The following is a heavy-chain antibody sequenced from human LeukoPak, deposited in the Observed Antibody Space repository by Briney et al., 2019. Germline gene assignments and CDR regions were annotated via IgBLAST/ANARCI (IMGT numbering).Heavy chain of an antibody. V-gene: IGHV4-30-2*01. CDR2: IYHSGST. Sequence: SETLSLTCTVSGGSIDSSSYYRGWIRQPPGKGLEWIGYIYHSGSTYYNPSLKSRVTISVDRSKNQFSLKLSSVTAADTAVYYCARGYGEASDYWGQGTLVTVSS. D-gene: IGHD4-17*01. CDR1: GGSIDSSSYY. CDR3: ARGYGEASDY. J-gene: IGHJ4*02.